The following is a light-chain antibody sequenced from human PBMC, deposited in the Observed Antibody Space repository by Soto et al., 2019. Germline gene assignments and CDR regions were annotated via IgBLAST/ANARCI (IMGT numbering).Light chain of an antibody. Sequence: DIQMTQSPSTLSASVGDRVTLTCRASQSVIDWLAWYQQKPGKAPKLLIYKASNLESGVPSRFSGSGSGTEFTLTISSLQPDDSATYYCQQYNTFSPYTFGQGTKLEIK. CDR1: QSVIDW. V-gene: IGKV1-5*03. J-gene: IGKJ2*01. CDR2: KAS. CDR3: QQYNTFSPYT.